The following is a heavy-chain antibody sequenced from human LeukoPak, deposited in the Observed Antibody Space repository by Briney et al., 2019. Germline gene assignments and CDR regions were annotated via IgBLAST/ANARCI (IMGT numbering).Heavy chain of an antibody. V-gene: IGHV3-9*01. CDR2: ISWNSATT. D-gene: IGHD2-2*02. J-gene: IGHJ4*02. CDR3: AKGHIGSGGLYYFDH. CDR1: GFNFDDYA. Sequence: GGSLRLSCAVSGFNFDDYAMIWVRQAAGKGLGCVSSISWNSATTVYADSVQGRFTIFRDNAKNSLHLQMNSLRDEDTALYYCAKGHIGSGGLYYFDHWGQGTLVTVSS.